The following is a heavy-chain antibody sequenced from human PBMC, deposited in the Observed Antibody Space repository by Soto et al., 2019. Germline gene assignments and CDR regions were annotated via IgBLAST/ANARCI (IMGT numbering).Heavy chain of an antibody. D-gene: IGHD6-6*01. J-gene: IGHJ4*02. V-gene: IGHV3-21*01. CDR3: ARVLWHVRDY. CDR2: VSKSDYT. Sequence: PGWSLRLSCVVSGFTFNNYGINWVRQAPGKGLEWVSTVSKSDYTYYSDSVKGRFTISRDNAKNSLYLQMNSLRAEDTAVYYCARVLWHVRDYWGKGTLVNASS. CDR1: GFTFNNYG.